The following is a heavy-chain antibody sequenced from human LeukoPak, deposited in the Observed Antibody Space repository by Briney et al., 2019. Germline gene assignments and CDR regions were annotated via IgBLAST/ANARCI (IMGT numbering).Heavy chain of an antibody. CDR3: ARGGSGLGAAFDI. V-gene: IGHV4-30-4*08. J-gene: IGHJ3*02. D-gene: IGHD3-10*01. CDR2: IYYSGST. CDR1: GGSISSGDYY. Sequence: PSETLSLTCTVSGGSISSGDYYWSWIRQPPGKGLEWIGYIYYSGSTYYNPSLKSRVTISVDTSKNQFSLKLSSVTAADTAVYYCARGGSGLGAAFDIWGQGTMVTVSS.